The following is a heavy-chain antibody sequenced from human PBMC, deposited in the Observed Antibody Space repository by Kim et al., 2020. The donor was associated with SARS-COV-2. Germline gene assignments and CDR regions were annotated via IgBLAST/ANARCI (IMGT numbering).Heavy chain of an antibody. V-gene: IGHV1-69*06. Sequence: SVKVSCKASGGTFSSYAISWVRQAPGQGLEWMGGIIPIFGTANYAQKFQGRVTITADKSTSTAYMELSSLRSEDTAVYYCARDSVGGRSPWSRTMIVASMDVWGQGTTVTVSS. CDR2: IIPIFGTA. CDR3: ARDSVGGRSPWSRTMIVASMDV. D-gene: IGHD3-22*01. J-gene: IGHJ6*02. CDR1: GGTFSSYA.